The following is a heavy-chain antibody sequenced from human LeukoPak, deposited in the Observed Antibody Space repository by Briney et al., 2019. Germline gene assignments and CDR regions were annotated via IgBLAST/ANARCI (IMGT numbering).Heavy chain of an antibody. J-gene: IGHJ6*02. CDR2: ISWNSGSI. CDR1: GFTFDDYA. D-gene: IGHD6-13*01. V-gene: IGHV3-9*01. CDR3: AKKQDGHYGMDV. Sequence: GGSLRLSCAASGFTFDDYAMHWVRQAPGKGLEWVSGISWNSGSIGYADSVKGRFTISRDNAKNSLYLQMNSLRAEDTALYYCAKKQDGHYGMDVWGQGTTVTVSS.